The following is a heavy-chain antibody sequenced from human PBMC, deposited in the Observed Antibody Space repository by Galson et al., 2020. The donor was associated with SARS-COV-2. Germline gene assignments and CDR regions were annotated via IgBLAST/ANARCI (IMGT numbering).Heavy chain of an antibody. CDR3: ARLGDYDILTGYTVDV. CDR2: INPITGGT. Sequence: ASVKVSCKASGYTFTDYYMHWVRQAPVQRLEWMGWINPITGGTHCAQKFQGRVTMTRDTSIRTAYMELSRLRSDDTAGYYCARLGDYDILTGYTVDVWGQGTMVTVFS. CDR1: GYTFTDYY. J-gene: IGHJ6*02. D-gene: IGHD3-9*01. V-gene: IGHV1-2*02.